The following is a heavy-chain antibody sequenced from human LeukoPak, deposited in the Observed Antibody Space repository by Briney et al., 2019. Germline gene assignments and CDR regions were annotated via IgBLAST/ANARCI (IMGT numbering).Heavy chain of an antibody. CDR1: GFTVSSNY. CDR3: AKGEDIVVVVADMGTFDY. V-gene: IGHV3-53*01. Sequence: GGSLRLSCAASGFTVSSNYMSWVRQAPGKGLEWVSVIYSGGSTYYADSVKGRFTISRDNSKNTLYLQMNSLRAEDTAVYYCAKGEDIVVVVADMGTFDYWGQGTLVTVSS. D-gene: IGHD2-15*01. J-gene: IGHJ4*02. CDR2: IYSGGST.